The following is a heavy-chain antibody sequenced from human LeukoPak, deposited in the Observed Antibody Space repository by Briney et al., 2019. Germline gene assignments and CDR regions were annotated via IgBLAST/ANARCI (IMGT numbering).Heavy chain of an antibody. CDR1: GFXFSRYA. CDR3: ARDITGSYAVDY. D-gene: IGHD1-26*01. CDR2: ITYDGSKN. V-gene: IGHV3-30-3*01. Sequence: GGSLRLSCEASGFXFSRYAIHWVRQAAGKGLEWMAVITYDGSKNYYADSVKGRFTISRDNSKNTLFLQMNSLRADDTAVYYCARDITGSYAVDYWGQGTLVTVSS. J-gene: IGHJ4*02.